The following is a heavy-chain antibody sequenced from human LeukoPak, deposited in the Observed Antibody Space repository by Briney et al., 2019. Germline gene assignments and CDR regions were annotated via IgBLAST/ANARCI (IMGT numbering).Heavy chain of an antibody. Sequence: PGMSLRLSCAASGFTFRSYEMNWVRQAPGKGLEWVSSISSSRTYIYYAYSVKGRFTISRDNSKNTLYLQMNSLRAEDTAVYYCARVKGSSTFDYWGQGTLVTVSS. D-gene: IGHD2-2*01. CDR1: GFTFRSYE. CDR3: ARVKGSSTFDY. J-gene: IGHJ4*02. CDR2: ISSSRTYI. V-gene: IGHV3-21*01.